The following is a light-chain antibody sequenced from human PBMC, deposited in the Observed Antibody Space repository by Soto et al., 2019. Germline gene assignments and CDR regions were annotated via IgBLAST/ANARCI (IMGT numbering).Light chain of an antibody. CDR1: ARDIGDYNY. Sequence: QSVLTQPPSASGSLGHSVTISCTGTARDIGDYNYVAWYQQHPGKAPKFILYDVSERPSGVPLRFSGSKSGNTAFLTVSGLQAGDEAYYYCSSYAGSASWVFGGGTKLTVL. J-gene: IGLJ3*02. CDR3: SSYAGSASWV. CDR2: DVS. V-gene: IGLV2-8*01.